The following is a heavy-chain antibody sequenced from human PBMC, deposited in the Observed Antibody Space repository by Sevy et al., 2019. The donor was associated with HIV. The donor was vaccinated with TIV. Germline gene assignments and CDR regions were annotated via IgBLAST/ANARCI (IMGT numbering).Heavy chain of an antibody. D-gene: IGHD2-15*01. J-gene: IGHJ6*02. CDR1: GFTASDNY. CDR2: IYIAGRT. V-gene: IGHV3-53*01. CDR3: VREDLVCEEDNYYGMDV. Sequence: GGSLRLSCAVSGFTASDNYMNWVRQAPGKGLEWVSIIYIAGRTYYADSVRGRFTISRDKAKNTLYLQMNSLRVEDTAVYYCVREDLVCEEDNYYGMDVWGQGTTVTVSS.